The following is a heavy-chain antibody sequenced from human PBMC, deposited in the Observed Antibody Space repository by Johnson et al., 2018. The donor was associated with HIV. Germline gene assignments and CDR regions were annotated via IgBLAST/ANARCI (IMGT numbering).Heavy chain of an antibody. D-gene: IGHD6-13*01. CDR2: IRYDGSNK. J-gene: IGHJ3*02. Sequence: QVQLVESGGGVVQPGGSLRLSCAASGFTFSSYGMHWVRQAPGKWLEWVAYIRYDGSNKYYADSVKGRFIISRDNSKNTLYLQMNSLRVEDTAVYYCATRQQLVPGAFDIWGQGTMVTVSS. CDR3: ATRQQLVPGAFDI. CDR1: GFTFSSYG. V-gene: IGHV3-30*02.